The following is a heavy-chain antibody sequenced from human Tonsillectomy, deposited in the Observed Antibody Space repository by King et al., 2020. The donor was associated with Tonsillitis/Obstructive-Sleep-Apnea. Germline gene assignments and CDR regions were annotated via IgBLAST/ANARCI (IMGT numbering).Heavy chain of an antibody. Sequence: PLQESGPGLVKPSGNLSLTCAVSGGSISSPNWWSWVRQPPGKGLEWIGEIYHSGTTNYNPSLQSRVTISVDKSKNHFSLKLNSVTAADTAVYYCARVEGSGSYSPFDSWGRGTLVTVSS. J-gene: IGHJ4*02. CDR2: IYHSGTT. CDR3: ARVEGSGSYSPFDS. CDR1: GGSISSPNW. V-gene: IGHV4-4*02. D-gene: IGHD3-10*01.